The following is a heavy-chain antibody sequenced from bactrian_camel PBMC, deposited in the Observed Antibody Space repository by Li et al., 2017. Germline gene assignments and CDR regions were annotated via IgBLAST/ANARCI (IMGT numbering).Heavy chain of an antibody. V-gene: IGHV3S1*01. CDR2: IYTGSGAT. Sequence: HVQLVESGGGSVQAGGSLRLSCATSGFPFEKYCMAWYRQGPTKDREGVGFIYTGSGATYYTDSVKGRFTVSQDSGKNTLDLQMSRLKPEDTGTYYCAAETGPYNSGCGALEDLPVLSYSGQGTQVTVSS. J-gene: IGHJ4*01. D-gene: IGHD2*01. CDR1: GFPFEKYC.